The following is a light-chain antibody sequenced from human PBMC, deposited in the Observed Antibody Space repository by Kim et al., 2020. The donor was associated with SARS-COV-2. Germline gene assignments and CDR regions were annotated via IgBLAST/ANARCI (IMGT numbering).Light chain of an antibody. CDR3: NSRDSSGNFVV. CDR2: GKN. CDR1: SLRSYY. V-gene: IGLV3-19*01. J-gene: IGLJ2*01. Sequence: SSELTQDSAVSVALGQTVRITCQGDSLRSYYASWYQQKPGQAPVLVIYGKNNRPSGIPDRFSGSSSGNTASLTITGAPAEDEADYYCNSRDSSGNFVVFG.